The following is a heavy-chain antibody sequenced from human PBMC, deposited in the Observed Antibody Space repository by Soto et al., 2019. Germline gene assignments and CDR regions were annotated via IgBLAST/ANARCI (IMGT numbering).Heavy chain of an antibody. D-gene: IGHD5-12*01. CDR1: GYTFTGYY. V-gene: IGHV1-2*04. Sequence: GASVKVSCKASGYTFTGYYMHWVRQAPGQGLEWMGWINPNSGGTNYAQKFQGWVTMTRDTSISTAYMELSRLRSDDTAVYYCAKGSGDGYNLPDYWGQGTLVTVSS. J-gene: IGHJ4*02. CDR3: AKGSGDGYNLPDY. CDR2: INPNSGGT.